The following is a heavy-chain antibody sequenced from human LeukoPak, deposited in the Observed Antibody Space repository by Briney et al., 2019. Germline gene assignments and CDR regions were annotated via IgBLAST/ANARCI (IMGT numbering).Heavy chain of an antibody. V-gene: IGHV4-59*01. Sequence: ASETLSLTCTVSGGSISSYYWTWIRQPPGKGLEWIGFIYYSGSTNYNPSLKSRVTISVDTSKNQFSLKLSSVTAADTAVYYCAMRDGYTYAFDIWGQGTMVTVSS. CDR1: GGSISSYY. CDR3: AMRDGYTYAFDI. J-gene: IGHJ3*02. D-gene: IGHD5-24*01. CDR2: IYYSGST.